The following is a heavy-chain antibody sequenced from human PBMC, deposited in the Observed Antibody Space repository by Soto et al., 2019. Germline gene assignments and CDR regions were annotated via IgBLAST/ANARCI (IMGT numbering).Heavy chain of an antibody. CDR1: GYTFTSYG. J-gene: IGHJ4*02. CDR2: ISAYNGNT. D-gene: IGHD2-8*01. CDR3: ARVALGYCTNGVCSVGDY. V-gene: IGHV1-18*04. Sequence: QVQLVQSGAEVKKSGASVKVSCKASGYTFTSYGISWVRQAPGQGLEWMGWISAYNGNTNYAQKLQGRVTMTTDTSTSTAYMELRSLRSDDTAVYYCARVALGYCTNGVCSVGDYWGQGTLVTVSS.